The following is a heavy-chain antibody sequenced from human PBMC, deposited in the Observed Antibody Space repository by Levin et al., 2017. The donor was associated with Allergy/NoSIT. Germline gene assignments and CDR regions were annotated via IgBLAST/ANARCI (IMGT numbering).Heavy chain of an antibody. CDR3: STGIFDY. Sequence: GGSLRLSCAASGFTFTNAWMSWVRQAPGKGLEWVGRIKSKSDGGTIDYAAPVKGRFTISRHDSNNTLYLQMNSLKTEDTGVYYCSTGIFDYWGQGTLVTVSS. CDR2: IKSKSDGGTI. CDR1: GFTFTNAW. J-gene: IGHJ4*02. V-gene: IGHV3-15*01.